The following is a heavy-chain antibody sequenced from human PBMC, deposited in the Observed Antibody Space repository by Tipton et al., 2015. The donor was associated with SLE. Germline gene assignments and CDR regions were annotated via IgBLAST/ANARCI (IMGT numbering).Heavy chain of an antibody. V-gene: IGHV3-30*03. CDR2: ISEDGSDE. CDR3: ARDGTTADSMDV. J-gene: IGHJ6*03. CDR1: GLTFSMYG. D-gene: IGHD1-1*01. Sequence: SLRLSCAASGLTFSMYGIHWVRQAPGKGLEWVALISEDGSDEYYADSVKGRFTISRDSSKTALNLQMNSLRVEDTAVYYCARDGTTADSMDVWGNGTTVTVSS.